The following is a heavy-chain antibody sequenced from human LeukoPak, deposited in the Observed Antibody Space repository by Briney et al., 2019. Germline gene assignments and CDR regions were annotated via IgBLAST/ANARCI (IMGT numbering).Heavy chain of an antibody. CDR3: ARAPGTVTSIFDY. CDR1: GGSISSGTYY. J-gene: IGHJ4*02. Sequence: SETLSLTCTVSGGSISSGTYYWNWIRQPAGKGLEWIGRIYTSGSTNYNPSLKSRVTMSVDTSKNQFSLKLSSVTAADTAVYYCARAPGTVTSIFDYWGQGTLVTVSS. CDR2: IYTSGST. D-gene: IGHD4-17*01. V-gene: IGHV4-61*02.